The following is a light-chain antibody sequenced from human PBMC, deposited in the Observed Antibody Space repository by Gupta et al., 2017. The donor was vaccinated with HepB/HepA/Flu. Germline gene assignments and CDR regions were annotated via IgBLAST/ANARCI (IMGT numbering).Light chain of an antibody. CDR1: SSDVGGYNY. V-gene: IGLV2-14*03. J-gene: IGLJ2*01. Sequence: QSALTQPASVSGSPGQSITISCTGTSSDVGGYNYVSWYQQHPGKAPKLMIYDVSDRPSGVSNRFSGSKSGNTASLTISGLQTEDEADYSCGSYTTSSTLVFGGGTKVTVL. CDR3: GSYTTSSTLV. CDR2: DVS.